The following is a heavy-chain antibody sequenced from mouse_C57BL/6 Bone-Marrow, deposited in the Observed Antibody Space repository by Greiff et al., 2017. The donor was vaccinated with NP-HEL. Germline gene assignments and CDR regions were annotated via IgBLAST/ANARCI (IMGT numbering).Heavy chain of an antibody. J-gene: IGHJ1*03. CDR1: GYAFTNYL. D-gene: IGHD2-3*01. CDR2: INPGSGGT. Sequence: VQLQQSGAELVRPGTSVKVSCKASGYAFTNYLIEWVKQRPGQGLEWIGVINPGSGGTNYNEKFKGKATLTADKSSSTAYMQLSSLTSEDSAVYFCARWLLNWYFDFWGTGTTVTVSS. CDR3: ARWLLNWYFDF. V-gene: IGHV1-54*01.